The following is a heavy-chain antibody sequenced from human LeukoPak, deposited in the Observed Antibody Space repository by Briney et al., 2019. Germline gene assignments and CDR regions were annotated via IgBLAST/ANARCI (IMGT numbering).Heavy chain of an antibody. D-gene: IGHD2-21*02. CDR3: ARVAYCGGDCSFNWFDP. CDR2: ISAYNGNT. Sequence: GASVTVSCKASGYTFTSYGISWVRQAPGQGLEWMGWISAYNGNTNYAQKLQGRVTMTTDTSTSTAYMELRSLRSDDTAMYYCARVAYCGGDCSFNWFDPWGQGTLVTVSS. J-gene: IGHJ5*02. CDR1: GYTFTSYG. V-gene: IGHV1-18*01.